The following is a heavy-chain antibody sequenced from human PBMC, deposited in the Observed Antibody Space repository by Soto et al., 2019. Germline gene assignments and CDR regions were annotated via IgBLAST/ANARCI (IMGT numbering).Heavy chain of an antibody. Sequence: SETLSLTCTVSGGSISSYYWSWIRQPPGKGLEWIGYIYYSGSTSYNPSLKSRVTISVDTSKNQFSLKLSSVTAADTAFYYCARHAPGYFDYWGQGTLGTVSS. CDR1: GGSISSYY. J-gene: IGHJ4*02. V-gene: IGHV4-59*08. CDR3: ARHAPGYFDY. CDR2: IYYSGST.